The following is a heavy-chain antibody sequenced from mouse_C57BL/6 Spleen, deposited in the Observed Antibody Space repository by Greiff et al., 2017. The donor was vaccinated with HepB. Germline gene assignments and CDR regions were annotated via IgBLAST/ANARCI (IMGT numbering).Heavy chain of an antibody. CDR1: GYTFTGYW. CDR2: ILPGSGST. D-gene: IGHD2-4*01. V-gene: IGHV1-9*01. J-gene: IGHJ2*01. Sequence: QVQLQQSGAELMKPGASVKFSCKAPGYTFTGYWIEWVKQRPGHGLEWIGEILPGSGSTNYNEKFKGKATFTADTSSNTAYMQLSSLTTEDSAIYYGARSSYDYDGYYFDYWGQGTTLTVSS. CDR3: ARSSYDYDGYYFDY.